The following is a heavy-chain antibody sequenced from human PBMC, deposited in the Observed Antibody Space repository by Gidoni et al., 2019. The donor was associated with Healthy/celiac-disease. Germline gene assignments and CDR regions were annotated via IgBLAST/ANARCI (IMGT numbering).Heavy chain of an antibody. D-gene: IGHD3-3*01. J-gene: IGHJ3*02. CDR1: DFTFSSAW. CDR3: TTNPYYDFWSGYLYDAFDI. Sequence: EVQLVESGGGLVKPGGSLRLSCAASDFTFSSAWMNWVRQAPGKGLGWVGRIKSKTDGGTPDYAAPVKGRFTISRDDSKNTLYLQMNSLKTEDTAVYYCTTNPYYDFWSGYLYDAFDIWGQGTMVTVSS. CDR2: IKSKTDGGTP. V-gene: IGHV3-15*07.